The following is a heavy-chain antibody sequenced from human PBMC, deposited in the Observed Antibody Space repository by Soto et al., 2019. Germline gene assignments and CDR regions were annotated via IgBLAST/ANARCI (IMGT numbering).Heavy chain of an antibody. Sequence: ASVKGACKASGYTFTSYGISWVRQPPGQGLEWMGWNSAYNGNTNYAQKLQGRVTMTTDTSTSTAYMELRSLRSDETAVYYCAPTGSTSSLYYYSGMDVSGPAAMVTRSS. CDR2: NSAYNGNT. D-gene: IGHD6-6*01. CDR3: APTGSTSSLYYYSGMDV. J-gene: IGHJ6*02. V-gene: IGHV1-18*04. CDR1: GYTFTSYG.